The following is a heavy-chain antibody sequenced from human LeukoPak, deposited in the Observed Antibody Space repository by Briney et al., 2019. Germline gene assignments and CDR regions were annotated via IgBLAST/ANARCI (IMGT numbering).Heavy chain of an antibody. J-gene: IGHJ5*02. CDR1: GYTFTSYD. CDR3: SRVEYDYVWGSSRYTDPSGGNT. Sequence: ASVKVSCKASGYTFTSYDINWVRQATGQGLEWMGWMNPNSGKTGYAQKFQGRVTMTRNTSISTAYMELRSLRSEDTAVYYGSRVEYDYVWGSSRYTDPSGGNTWGQGTLVTVSS. CDR2: MNPNSGKT. V-gene: IGHV1-8*01. D-gene: IGHD3-16*02.